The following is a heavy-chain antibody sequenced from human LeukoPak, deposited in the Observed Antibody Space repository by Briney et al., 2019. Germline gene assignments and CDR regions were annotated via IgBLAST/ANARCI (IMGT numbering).Heavy chain of an antibody. J-gene: IGHJ4*02. Sequence: PGESLKISCKGSGYSFTSYWIRWVRQIRGKGLEWMGIMYPGDFDTRYSPSFKGQVTISADKSISTAYLQWSSLKAADTAMYYCATRSGDCSSTSCPFVYWGQGTLVTVSS. CDR1: GYSFTSYW. V-gene: IGHV5-51*01. D-gene: IGHD2-2*01. CDR3: ATRSGDCSSTSCPFVY. CDR2: MYPGDFDT.